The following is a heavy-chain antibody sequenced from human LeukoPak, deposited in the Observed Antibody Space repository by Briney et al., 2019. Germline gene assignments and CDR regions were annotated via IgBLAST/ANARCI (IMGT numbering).Heavy chain of an antibody. CDR1: GFTFSSYW. CDR3: ARFKVQLWLRRYYFDY. D-gene: IGHD5-18*01. V-gene: IGHV3-7*01. Sequence: GGSLRLSCAASGFTFSSYWISWVRQAPGKGLELVANIKQDGSEKYYVDSVKGRFTISRDNAKNSLYLQMNSLRAEDTAVYYCARFKVQLWLRRYYFDYWGQGTLVTVSS. J-gene: IGHJ4*02. CDR2: IKQDGSEK.